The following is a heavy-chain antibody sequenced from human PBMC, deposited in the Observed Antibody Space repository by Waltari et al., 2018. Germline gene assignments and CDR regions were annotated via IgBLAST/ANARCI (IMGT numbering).Heavy chain of an antibody. V-gene: IGHV3-7*01. CDR1: VFMFSRYG. J-gene: IGHJ4*02. D-gene: IGHD3-10*01. CDR3: ARDGGASGSYDY. CDR2: IKEDGSAQ. Sequence: EVQLVESGGVLVQPGGSLRLSCEASVFMFSRYGMTWVRQAPGKGLEWVANIKEDGSAQTYGDSVRGRFIISRDNAQNSLYLQMNYLRAEDTAVYYCARDGGASGSYDYWGQGTLVTVSS.